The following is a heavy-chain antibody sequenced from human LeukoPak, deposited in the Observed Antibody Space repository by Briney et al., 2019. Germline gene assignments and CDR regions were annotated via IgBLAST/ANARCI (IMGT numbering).Heavy chain of an antibody. V-gene: IGHV3-9*01. CDR3: AKGLRSNRAVAGTDY. Sequence: PGRSLRLSCAASGFTFDNYAMHWVRQAPGKGLEWASGISWNGGSTGYADSVKGRFTISRDNAKNSLYLQMNSLRAEDTALYYCAKGLRSNRAVAGTDYWGQGTLVTVSS. J-gene: IGHJ4*02. D-gene: IGHD6-19*01. CDR2: ISWNGGST. CDR1: GFTFDNYA.